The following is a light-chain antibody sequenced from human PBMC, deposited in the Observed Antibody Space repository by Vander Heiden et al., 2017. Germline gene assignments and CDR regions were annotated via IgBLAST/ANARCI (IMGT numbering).Light chain of an antibody. Sequence: DIQMTQSPSTLSASVGDTVTITCRASQSISSWLAWYQQKPGKAPKLPIYKASSLESGVPSRFSGSGSGTEFTLTISSLQPDDFATYYCQQYNSWWTFGQGTKVEIK. CDR1: QSISSW. J-gene: IGKJ1*01. V-gene: IGKV1-5*03. CDR2: KAS. CDR3: QQYNSWWT.